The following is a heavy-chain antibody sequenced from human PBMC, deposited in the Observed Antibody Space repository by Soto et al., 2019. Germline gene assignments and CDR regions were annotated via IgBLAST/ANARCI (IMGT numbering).Heavy chain of an antibody. Sequence: ASVKVSCKASGDTFTGYYMHWVRQAPGQGLEWMGWINPNSGGTNYAQKFQGWVTMTRDTSISTAYMELSRLRSDDTAVYYCARVGLGRQAGWFDPWGQGTLVTVSS. J-gene: IGHJ5*02. CDR3: ARVGLGRQAGWFDP. V-gene: IGHV1-2*04. CDR1: GDTFTGYY. D-gene: IGHD1-1*01. CDR2: INPNSGGT.